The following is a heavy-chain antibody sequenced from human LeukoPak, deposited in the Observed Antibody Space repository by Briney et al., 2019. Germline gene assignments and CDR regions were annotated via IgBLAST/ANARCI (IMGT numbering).Heavy chain of an antibody. CDR2: ISSSSSTI. D-gene: IGHD5-18*01. CDR1: GFTFSSYS. Sequence: GGSLRLSCAASGFTFSSYSMNWVRQAPGKGLEWVSYISSSSSTIYYADSVKGRFTISRDNAKNSLYLQMNSLRAEDTALYYCARGYSYAYFDAFDIWGQGTMVTVSS. CDR3: ARGYSYAYFDAFDI. J-gene: IGHJ3*02. V-gene: IGHV3-48*04.